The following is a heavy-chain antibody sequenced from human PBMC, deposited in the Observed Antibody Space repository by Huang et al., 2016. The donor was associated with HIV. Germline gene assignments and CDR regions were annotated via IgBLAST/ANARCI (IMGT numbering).Heavy chain of an antibody. D-gene: IGHD3-22*01. V-gene: IGHV4-59*01. CDR2: IYYSGST. CDR3: ARVTYYYDSSSYLVDHNGMDV. CDR1: GGSISHYY. J-gene: IGHJ6*02. Sequence: QVQLQESGPGLVKPSETLSLTCTVSGGSISHYYWSWIREPPGQGLEWIGYIYYSGSTNNNPALKSRVTISVDTSKNEFSLRLGSVAVADTAVYYCARVTYYYDSSSYLVDHNGMDVWGQGTTVTVSS.